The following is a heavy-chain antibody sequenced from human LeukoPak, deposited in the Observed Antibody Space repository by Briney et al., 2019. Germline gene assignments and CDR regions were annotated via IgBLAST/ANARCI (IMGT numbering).Heavy chain of an antibody. V-gene: IGHV3-23*01. D-gene: IGHD1-26*01. Sequence: GGSLRLSCAASGFTFSSYGMSWVRQAPGKGLEWVSAISGSGGSTYYADSVKGRFTISRDNSKNTLYLQMNSLRAEDTAVYYCASSRAVGATVIYYYMDVWGKGTTVTISS. CDR2: ISGSGGST. CDR1: GFTFSSYG. J-gene: IGHJ6*03. CDR3: ASSRAVGATVIYYYMDV.